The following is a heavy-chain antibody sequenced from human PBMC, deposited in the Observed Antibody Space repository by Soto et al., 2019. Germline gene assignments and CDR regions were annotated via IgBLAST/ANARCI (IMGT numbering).Heavy chain of an antibody. CDR2: IYYSGST. CDR3: ARQVGAFWSGYREFDY. V-gene: IGHV4-31*03. CDR1: GGSISSGGYY. Sequence: ASETLSLTCTVSGGSISSGGYYWSWTRQHPGKGLEWIGYIYYSGSTYYNPSLKSRVTISVDTSKNQFSLKLSSVTAADTAVYYCARQVGAFWSGYREFDYWGQGTLVTVSS. D-gene: IGHD3-3*01. J-gene: IGHJ4*02.